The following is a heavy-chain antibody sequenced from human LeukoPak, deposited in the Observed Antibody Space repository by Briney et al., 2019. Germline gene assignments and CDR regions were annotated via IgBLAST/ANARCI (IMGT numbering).Heavy chain of an antibody. V-gene: IGHV3-21*01. CDR1: GFTFSSYS. CDR3: ARDPPSRGTRYFDY. Sequence: GGSLRLSCAASGFTFSSYSLNWVRQAPGKGLEWVSSISSSSSYADYADSVKGRFTISRDNAKNSLYLQMDSLRVEDTAVYYCARDPPSRGTRYFDYWGQGTLVTVSS. CDR2: ISSSSSYA. J-gene: IGHJ4*02. D-gene: IGHD3-16*01.